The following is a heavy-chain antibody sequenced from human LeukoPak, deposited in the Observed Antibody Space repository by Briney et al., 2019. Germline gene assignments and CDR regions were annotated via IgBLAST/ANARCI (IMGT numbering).Heavy chain of an antibody. CDR3: ARDPDGSGSHDY. CDR1: GFTFSSYG. Sequence: GGSLRLSCAASGFTFSSYGMHWVRQAPGKGLEWVAVIWYDGSNKYYADSVKGRFTISRDNPKNTLYLQMNSLRAEDTAVYYCARDPDGSGSHDYWGQGTLVTVSS. J-gene: IGHJ4*02. CDR2: IWYDGSNK. V-gene: IGHV3-33*01. D-gene: IGHD3-10*01.